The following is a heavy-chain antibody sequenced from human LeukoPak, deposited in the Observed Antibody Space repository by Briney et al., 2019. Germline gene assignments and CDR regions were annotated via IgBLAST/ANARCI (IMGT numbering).Heavy chain of an antibody. Sequence: PSETLSLTCAVYGGSFSGYYWSWIRQPPGKGLEWIGEINHSGSTNYNPSLKSRVTISVDTSKNQFSLKLSSVTAADTAVYYCARGGQGGYYYDSSGYYGVTRRTNFDYWGQGTLVTVSS. CDR3: ARGGQGGYYYDSSGYYGVTRRTNFDY. V-gene: IGHV4-34*01. J-gene: IGHJ4*02. CDR2: INHSGST. CDR1: GGSFSGYY. D-gene: IGHD3-22*01.